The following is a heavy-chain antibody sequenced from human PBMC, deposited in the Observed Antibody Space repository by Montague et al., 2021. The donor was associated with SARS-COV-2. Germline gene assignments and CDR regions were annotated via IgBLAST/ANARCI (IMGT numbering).Heavy chain of an antibody. CDR3: ARVLWKVIDS. J-gene: IGHJ5*01. CDR2: INSGSYY. Sequence: TLSLTCTVSGGSINSITYYWIWITQPAGKARDWIVRINSGSYYNHYLSLKSRITISMYKSKDQFCLNMTSLTAADTAVYYCARVLWKVIDSWGQGTLVTVSS. V-gene: IGHV4-61*02. CDR1: GGSINSITYY. D-gene: IGHD2-21*01.